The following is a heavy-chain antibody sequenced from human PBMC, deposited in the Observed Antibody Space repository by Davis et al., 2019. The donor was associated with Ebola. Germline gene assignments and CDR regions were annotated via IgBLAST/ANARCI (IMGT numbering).Heavy chain of an antibody. Sequence: HSQTLSLTCVISGDSVSTNSAAWNWIRQSPSRGLEWLGRTYYRSTWYNEYAPSVKSRMTINPDTSKNQFSLQLNSVTPEDTAVYYCARDRIYSSGWHRAFDIWGQGTMVTVSS. CDR3: ARDRIYSSGWHRAFDI. CDR1: GDSVSTNSAA. CDR2: TYYRSTWYN. D-gene: IGHD6-19*01. V-gene: IGHV6-1*01. J-gene: IGHJ3*02.